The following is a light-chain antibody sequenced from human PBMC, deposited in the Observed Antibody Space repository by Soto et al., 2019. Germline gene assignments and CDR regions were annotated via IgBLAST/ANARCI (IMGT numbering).Light chain of an antibody. J-gene: IGLJ2*01. CDR3: CSYGGGYTPLL. V-gene: IGLV2-11*01. CDR1: SSDVGGYNY. Sequence: QSVLTQPRSVSGSPGQSVTISCTGTSSDVGGYNYVSWYQQHPGQAPKLMIYDVTKRPSGVPDRFSGSKSGNTASLSISGLQDDDEADYYCCSYGGGYTPLLFGGGTKLTVL. CDR2: DVT.